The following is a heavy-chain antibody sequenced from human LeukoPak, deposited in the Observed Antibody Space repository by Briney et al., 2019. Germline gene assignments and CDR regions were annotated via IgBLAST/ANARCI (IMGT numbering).Heavy chain of an antibody. J-gene: IGHJ4*02. D-gene: IGHD3-10*01. CDR1: GGSISSYY. CDR2: IYYSGST. V-gene: IGHV4-59*12. Sequence: SETLSLTCTVSGGSISSYYWSWIRQPPGKGLEWIGYIYYSGSTNYNPSLKSRVTISVDTSKNQFSLKLSSVTAADTAVYYCARGGYGSGIPYYFDYWGQGTLVTVSS. CDR3: ARGGYGSGIPYYFDY.